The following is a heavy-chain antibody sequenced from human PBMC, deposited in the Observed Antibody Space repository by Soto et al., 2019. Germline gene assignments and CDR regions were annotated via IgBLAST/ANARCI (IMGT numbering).Heavy chain of an antibody. V-gene: IGHV4-61*01. CDR1: GGSVSSGSYY. CDR3: ARAQGDYYDSSGYRFDY. CDR2: IYYSGST. Sequence: SETLSLTCTVSGGSVSSGSYYWSWIRQPPGKGPEWIGYIYYSGSTNYNPSLKSRVTISVDTSKNQFSLKLSSVTAADTAVYYCARAQGDYYDSSGYRFDYWGQGTLVTVSS. D-gene: IGHD3-22*01. J-gene: IGHJ4*02.